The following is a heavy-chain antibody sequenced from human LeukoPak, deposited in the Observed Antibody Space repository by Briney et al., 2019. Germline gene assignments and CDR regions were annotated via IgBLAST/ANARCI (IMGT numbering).Heavy chain of an antibody. D-gene: IGHD2-21*02. CDR2: IHHTGST. Sequence: PSETLSLTCTVSGGSIISSTFYWGWIRQPPGKGLEWIGYIHHTGSTYYNPSLKSRVTISVDRSKNQFSLKLSSVTAADTAMYFCARTPTYCGGDCYYFDPWGQGTLVTVSS. J-gene: IGHJ5*02. CDR1: GGSIISSTFY. V-gene: IGHV4-30-2*01. CDR3: ARTPTYCGGDCYYFDP.